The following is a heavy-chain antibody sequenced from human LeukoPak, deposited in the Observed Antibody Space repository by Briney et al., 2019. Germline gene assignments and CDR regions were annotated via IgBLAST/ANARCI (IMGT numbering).Heavy chain of an antibody. J-gene: IGHJ4*02. CDR3: AGDRECSGGSCYQSDY. V-gene: IGHV1-69*13. Sequence: ASVKVSCKASGGTFSSYAISWVRQAPGQGLEWMGGIIPIFGTANYAQKFQGRVTITADESTSTAYMELSSLRSEDTAVYYCAGDRECSGGSCYQSDYWGQGTLVTVSS. D-gene: IGHD2-15*01. CDR1: GGTFSSYA. CDR2: IIPIFGTA.